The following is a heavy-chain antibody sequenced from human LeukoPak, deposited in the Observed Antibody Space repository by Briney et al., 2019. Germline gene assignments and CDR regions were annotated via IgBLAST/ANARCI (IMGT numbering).Heavy chain of an antibody. V-gene: IGHV3-30*03. D-gene: IGHD6-13*01. CDR3: ARGRYGSNWPLSGGFGMDV. CDR2: ISYDGSNK. Sequence: GRSLRLSCAASGFTFSSYGMHWVRQAPGKGLEWVAVISYDGSNKYYADSVKGRFTISRDNSKNTLHLQMNSLKVEDTAVYYCARGRYGSNWPLSGGFGMDVWGQGTTVTVSS. J-gene: IGHJ6*02. CDR1: GFTFSSYG.